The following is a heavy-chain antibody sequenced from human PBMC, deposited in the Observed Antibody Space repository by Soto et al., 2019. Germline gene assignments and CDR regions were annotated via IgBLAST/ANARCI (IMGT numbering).Heavy chain of an antibody. CDR3: ARYFDWSTDQNWFDP. D-gene: IGHD3-9*01. CDR2: IYYSGST. Sequence: ETLSLTCTVSGGSISSYYWSWIRQPPGKGLEWIGYIYYSGSTNYNPSLKSRVTISVDTSKNQFSLKLSSVTAADTAVYYCARYFDWSTDQNWFDPWGQGTLVTVSS. CDR1: GGSISSYY. J-gene: IGHJ5*02. V-gene: IGHV4-59*08.